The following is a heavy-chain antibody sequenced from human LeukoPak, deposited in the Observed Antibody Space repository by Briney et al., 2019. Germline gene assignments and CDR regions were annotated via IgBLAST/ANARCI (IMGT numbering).Heavy chain of an antibody. CDR3: ARDRSPQLWLLGGFDY. J-gene: IGHJ4*02. D-gene: IGHD5-18*01. Sequence: GGSLRLSCAASGFTFSDYYMSWIRQAPGKGLEWVSYISSSGSTIYYADSVKGRFTISRDNAKNSLYLQMNSLRAEDTAVYYCARDRSPQLWLLGGFDYWGQGTQVTVSS. V-gene: IGHV3-11*01. CDR2: ISSSGSTI. CDR1: GFTFSDYY.